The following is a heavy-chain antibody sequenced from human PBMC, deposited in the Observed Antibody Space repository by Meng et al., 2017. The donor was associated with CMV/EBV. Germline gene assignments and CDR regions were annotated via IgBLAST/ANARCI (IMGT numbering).Heavy chain of an antibody. J-gene: IGHJ6*02. CDR2: INPNSGGT. CDR3: AREIVVVPAAPEPNYYYYGMDV. V-gene: IGHV1-2*02. D-gene: IGHD2-2*01. Sequence: ASVKVSCKASGYTFTGYYMHWVRQAPGQGLEWMGWINPNSGGTNYAQKFQGRVTMTRDTSISTAYMELSRLRSDDTAVYYCAREIVVVPAAPEPNYYYYGMDVWGQGTTVTVSS. CDR1: GYTFTGYY.